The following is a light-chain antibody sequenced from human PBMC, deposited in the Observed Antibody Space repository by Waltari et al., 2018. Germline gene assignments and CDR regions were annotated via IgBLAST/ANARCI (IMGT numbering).Light chain of an antibody. Sequence: DIQMTQSPSTLSASVGDRVTITCRASQSISSWLAWYQQKPGKAPKLLIYKASSLESGVPSRFSRSGSGTEFTLTISSLQPDEFATYYCQQYNSYPITFGQGTKLEIK. CDR3: QQYNSYPIT. J-gene: IGKJ2*01. CDR2: KAS. CDR1: QSISSW. V-gene: IGKV1-5*03.